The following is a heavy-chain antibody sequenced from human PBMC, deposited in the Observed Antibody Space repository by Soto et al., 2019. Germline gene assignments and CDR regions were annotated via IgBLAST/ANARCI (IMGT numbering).Heavy chain of an antibody. Sequence: EVQLLESGGGLVQPGGSLRLSCAASGFTFSSYAMRWVRQAPGKGLEWVSAISGSGGSAYYADSVKGRFTISRDNSKNTLYLQMNSLRAEDTAVYYCARRGSGSYYDYWGQGTLVTVSS. D-gene: IGHD1-26*01. CDR3: ARRGSGSYYDY. V-gene: IGHV3-23*01. CDR1: GFTFSSYA. CDR2: ISGSGGSA. J-gene: IGHJ4*02.